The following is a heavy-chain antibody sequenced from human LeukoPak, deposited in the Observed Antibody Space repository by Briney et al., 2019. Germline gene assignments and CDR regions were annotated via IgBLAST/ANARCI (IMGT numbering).Heavy chain of an antibody. J-gene: IGHJ4*02. CDR2: IYYSGST. D-gene: IGHD2-21*02. Sequence: SETLSLTCTISGGSISSYYWSCIRQPPGKGLEWIGYIYYSGSTNYNPSLKSRVTISVDTSKNQFSLKLSSVTAADTAVYYCARQGRDGYIVDYWGQGTLVTVSS. CDR3: ARQGRDGYIVDY. CDR1: GGSISSYY. V-gene: IGHV4-59*08.